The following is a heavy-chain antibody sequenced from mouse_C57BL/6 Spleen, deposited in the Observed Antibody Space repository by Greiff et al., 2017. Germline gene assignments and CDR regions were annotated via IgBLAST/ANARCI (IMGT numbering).Heavy chain of an antibody. CDR1: GFSFNTYA. V-gene: IGHV10-1*01. Sequence: EVQGVESGGGLVQPKGSLKLSCAASGFSFNTYAMNWVRQAPGKGLEWVARIRSKSNNYATYYADSVKDRFTISRDDSESMLYLQMNNLKTEDTAMYYCVRHYGPYAMDYWGQGTSVTVSS. CDR2: IRSKSNNYAT. D-gene: IGHD1-1*02. CDR3: VRHYGPYAMDY. J-gene: IGHJ4*01.